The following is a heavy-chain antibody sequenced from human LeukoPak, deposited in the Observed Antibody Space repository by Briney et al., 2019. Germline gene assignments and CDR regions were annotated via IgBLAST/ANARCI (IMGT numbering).Heavy chain of an antibody. D-gene: IGHD3-22*01. V-gene: IGHV4-34*01. CDR3: ARGPPAWRRHYYDSSGYLDY. CDR2: INHSGST. J-gene: IGHJ4*02. CDR1: GGSSSGYY. Sequence: SETLSLTCAVYGGSSSGYYWSWIRQPPGKGLEWIGEINHSGSTNYNPSLKSRVTISVDTSKNQFSLKLSSVTAADTAVYYCARGPPAWRRHYYDSSGYLDYWGQGTLVTVSS.